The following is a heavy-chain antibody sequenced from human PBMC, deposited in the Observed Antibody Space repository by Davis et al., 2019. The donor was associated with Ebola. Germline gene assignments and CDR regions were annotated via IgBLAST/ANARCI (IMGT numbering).Heavy chain of an antibody. CDR2: INHSGST. V-gene: IGHV4-34*01. J-gene: IGHJ3*02. CDR3: ARVGYCSSTSCYTYDAFDI. D-gene: IGHD2-2*02. Sequence: MPSETLSLTCAVYGGSFSGYYWSWIRQPPGKGLEWIGEINHSGSTNYNPSLKSRVTISVDTSKNQFSLKLSSVTAADTAVYYCARVGYCSSTSCYTYDAFDIWGQGTMVTVSS. CDR1: GGSFSGYY.